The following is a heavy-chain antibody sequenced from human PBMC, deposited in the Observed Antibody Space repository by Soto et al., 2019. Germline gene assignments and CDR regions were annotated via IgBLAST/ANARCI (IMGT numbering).Heavy chain of an antibody. CDR2: IYDNGIT. J-gene: IGHJ4*02. CDR3: ARTYDSNGYANEFDS. D-gene: IGHD3-22*01. V-gene: IGHV4-59*12. Sequence: QVVLQESGPGLVKPSETLSLTCSVSGRSITSYYWSWVRQPPGKGLEWIGYIYDNGITSQNPSLKSRVTMSADTSQNQFSLKRTSVTCADTAVYYCARTYDSNGYANEFDSWGQGILVTVTS. CDR1: GRSITSYY.